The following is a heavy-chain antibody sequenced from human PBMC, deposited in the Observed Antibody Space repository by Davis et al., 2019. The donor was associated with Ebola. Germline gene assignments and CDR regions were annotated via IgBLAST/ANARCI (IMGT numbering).Heavy chain of an antibody. Sequence: ASVKVSCKVSGYTLTELSMHWVRQAPGKGLEWMGGFDPEDGETIYAQKFQGRVTMTEDTSTDTAYMELSSLRSEDTAVYYCATDSADTGSRGSFGMDVWGQGTTVTVSS. CDR3: ATDSADTGSRGSFGMDV. D-gene: IGHD5-18*01. J-gene: IGHJ6*02. CDR1: GYTLTELS. CDR2: FDPEDGET. V-gene: IGHV1-24*01.